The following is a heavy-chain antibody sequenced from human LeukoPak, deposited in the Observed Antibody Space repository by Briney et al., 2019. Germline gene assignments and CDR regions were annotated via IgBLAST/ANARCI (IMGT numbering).Heavy chain of an antibody. Sequence: SETLSLTCTVSGGSISSYYWSWIRQPAGKGLEWIGRIYTSGSTNYNPSLKSRVTMSVDTSKNQFSLKLSSVTAADTAVYYCASADCSSTSCFNWFDPWGQGTLVTVSS. CDR2: IYTSGST. CDR3: ASADCSSTSCFNWFDP. J-gene: IGHJ5*02. CDR1: GGSISSYY. D-gene: IGHD2-2*01. V-gene: IGHV4-4*07.